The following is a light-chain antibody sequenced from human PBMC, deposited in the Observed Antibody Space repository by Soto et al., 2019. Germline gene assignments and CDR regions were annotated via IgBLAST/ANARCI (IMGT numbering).Light chain of an antibody. CDR1: RSVSSSY. CDR2: GAS. V-gene: IGKV3-20*01. J-gene: IGKJ1*01. Sequence: IVLTQSPSTLSLSPVERATLSCRPSRSVSSSYLDWYQQKPGQAPRLLTYGASSRATGIPDRFSGSGSGTDFTLTISSLQPEDFATYYCQQSYSTPRAFGQGTKVDIK. CDR3: QQSYSTPRA.